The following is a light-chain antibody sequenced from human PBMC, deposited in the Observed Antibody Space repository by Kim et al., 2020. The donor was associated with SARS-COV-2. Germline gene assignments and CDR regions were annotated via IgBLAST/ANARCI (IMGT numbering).Light chain of an antibody. Sequence: SYELTQPPSVSVSPGQTASITCSGDKLGDKYACWYQQKPGQSPVLVIYQDSKRPSGIPERFSGSNSGNTATLTISGTQAMDEADYYCQAWDSSTELVFG. J-gene: IGLJ2*01. CDR1: KLGDKY. CDR2: QDS. CDR3: QAWDSSTELV. V-gene: IGLV3-1*01.